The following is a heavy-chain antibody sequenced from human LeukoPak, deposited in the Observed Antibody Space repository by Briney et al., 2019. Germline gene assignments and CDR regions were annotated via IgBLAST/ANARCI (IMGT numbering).Heavy chain of an antibody. D-gene: IGHD3-22*01. CDR3: AGLVGRYSSGLYYYYFDY. CDR2: MYLSGTT. J-gene: IGHJ4*02. V-gene: IGHV4-61*01. CDR1: GGSVSSGSYY. Sequence: NTSETLSLTCTVSGGSVSSGSYYWSWIRQPPGKGLEWIGEMYLSGTTHSNPSVKSRVTISIDKSKNQFFLNLSSVTAADTAVYYCAGLVGRYSSGLYYYYFDYWGQGTLVTVSS.